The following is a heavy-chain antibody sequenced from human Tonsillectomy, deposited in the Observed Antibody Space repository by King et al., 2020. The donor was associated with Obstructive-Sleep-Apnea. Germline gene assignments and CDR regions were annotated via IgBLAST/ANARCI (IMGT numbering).Heavy chain of an antibody. CDR1: DGSFSDYY. D-gene: IGHD1-1*01. Sequence: VQLQQWGAGLLKPSETLSLTCAVYDGSFSDYYWNWIRQPPGKGLEWIGEINHAESTNYNPSLKSRVTISVDTSKNQFSLKLSSVTAADTAVYYCARTDLIQNGGSDPWGQGTLVTVSS. CDR3: ARTDLIQNGGSDP. CDR2: INHAEST. J-gene: IGHJ5*02. V-gene: IGHV4-34*01.